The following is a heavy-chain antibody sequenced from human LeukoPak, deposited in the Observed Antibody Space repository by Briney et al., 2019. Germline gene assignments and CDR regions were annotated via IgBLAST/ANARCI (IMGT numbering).Heavy chain of an antibody. CDR1: GYTFTSYG. D-gene: IGHD4-17*01. J-gene: IGHJ3*02. V-gene: IGHV1-18*01. Sequence: ASVKVSFKASGYTFTSYGISWVRQAPGQGLEWMGWISAYNGNTNYAQKLQGRVTMTTDTSTSTAYMELRSLRSDDTAVYYCAREIPRLRNSRARAFDIWGQGTMVTVSS. CDR2: ISAYNGNT. CDR3: AREIPRLRNSRARAFDI.